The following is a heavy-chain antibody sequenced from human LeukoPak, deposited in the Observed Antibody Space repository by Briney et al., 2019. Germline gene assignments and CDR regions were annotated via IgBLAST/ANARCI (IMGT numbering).Heavy chain of an antibody. CDR3: ARDVSGKDWYFDL. J-gene: IGHJ2*01. CDR2: IYYSGNT. V-gene: IGHV4-59*01. CDR1: GGSISSNY. D-gene: IGHD5/OR15-5a*01. Sequence: SETLSLTCTVSGGSISSNYWSWIRQPPGKGLEWIGYIYYSGNTDYSPSLKSRVTISVDTSKKQFSLKLRSVTAADTAVYYCARDVSGKDWYFDLWGRGTLVTVSS.